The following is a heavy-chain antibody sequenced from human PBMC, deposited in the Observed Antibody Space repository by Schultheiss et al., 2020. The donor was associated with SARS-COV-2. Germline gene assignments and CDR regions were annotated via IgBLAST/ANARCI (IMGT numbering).Heavy chain of an antibody. D-gene: IGHD1-7*01. CDR3: ARECITGTTRLPNDAFDI. CDR1: GFTFSNFA. Sequence: GGSLRLSCAASGFTFSNFAMSWVRQAPGKGLEWVSTISDSGDSTYYADSVKGRFTISRDNSKNTLYLQMNSLRAEDTAVYYCARECITGTTRLPNDAFDIWGQGTMVTVSS. J-gene: IGHJ3*02. CDR2: ISDSGDST. V-gene: IGHV3-23*01.